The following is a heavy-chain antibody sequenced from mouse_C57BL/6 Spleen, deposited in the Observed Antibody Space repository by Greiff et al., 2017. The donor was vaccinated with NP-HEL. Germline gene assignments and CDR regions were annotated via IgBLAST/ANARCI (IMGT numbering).Heavy chain of an antibody. CDR3: ARSFYDGYSY. J-gene: IGHJ2*01. CDR2: INPSTGGT. V-gene: IGHV1-42*01. D-gene: IGHD2-3*01. CDR1: GYSFTGYY. Sequence: VQLKESGPELVKPGASVKISCKASGYSFTGYYMNWVKQSPEKSLEWIGEINPSTGGTTYNQKFKAKATLTVDKSSSTAYMQLKSLTSEDSAVYYCARSFYDGYSYWGQGTTLTVSS.